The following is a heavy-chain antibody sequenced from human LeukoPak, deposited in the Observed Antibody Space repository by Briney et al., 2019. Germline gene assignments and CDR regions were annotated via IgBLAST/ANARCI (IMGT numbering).Heavy chain of an antibody. V-gene: IGHV1-18*01. CDR1: GYTFMSYG. D-gene: IGHD6-6*01. CDR3: ARQGYSSSSTADF. CDR2: ISGHNDNT. Sequence: ASVKVSCKTSGYTFMSYGMSWLRQAPGQGFEWLGWISGHNDNTNYAQKIEGRVILTTDRATSTAHMELRSLRPDDTAVYYCARQGYSSSSTADFWGQGTLVTVSS. J-gene: IGHJ4*02.